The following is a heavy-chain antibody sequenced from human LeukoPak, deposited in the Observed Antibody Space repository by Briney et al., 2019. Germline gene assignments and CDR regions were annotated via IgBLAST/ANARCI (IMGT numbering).Heavy chain of an antibody. D-gene: IGHD5-18*01. Sequence: SEAPSPTPTLPSGSITTTIYYTGWARHPPREAPGWIGNIFYSGSTYYSPSLKSRVTISLDTSRNQFSLKLNSVTAADTAVYYCAKSNGYGLIDSWGQGTMVTVSS. CDR2: IFYSGST. V-gene: IGHV4-39*07. CDR3: AKSNGYGLIDS. CDR1: SGSITTTIYY. J-gene: IGHJ3*01.